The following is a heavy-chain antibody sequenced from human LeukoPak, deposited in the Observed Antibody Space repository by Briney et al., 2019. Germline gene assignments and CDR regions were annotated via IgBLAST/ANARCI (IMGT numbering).Heavy chain of an antibody. D-gene: IGHD2-15*01. CDR1: GGTFSSYA. J-gene: IGHJ4*02. CDR3: ARDTCSGGSCHDY. Sequence: SVKVSCKASGGTFSSYAINWVRQAPGQGLEWMGRIMPIFGIINYAQKFQGRVTITTDTSTSTAYMELRSLRSDDTAVYYCARDTCSGGSCHDYWGQGTLVTVSS. CDR2: IMPIFGII. V-gene: IGHV1-69*04.